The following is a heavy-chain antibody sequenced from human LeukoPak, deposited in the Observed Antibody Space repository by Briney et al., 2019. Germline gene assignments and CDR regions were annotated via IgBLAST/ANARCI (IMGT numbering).Heavy chain of an antibody. CDR3: ARDLGGGSCYFCGVDY. D-gene: IGHD2-15*01. V-gene: IGHV1-46*01. CDR2: INPSGGST. J-gene: IGHJ4*02. CDR1: GYTFTSYY. Sequence: ASVKVSCKASGYTFTSYYMHWVRLAPGQGLEWMGIINPSGGSTSYAQKFQGRVTMTRDTSTSTVYMELSSLRSEDTAVYYCARDLGGGSCYFCGVDYWGQGTLVTVSS.